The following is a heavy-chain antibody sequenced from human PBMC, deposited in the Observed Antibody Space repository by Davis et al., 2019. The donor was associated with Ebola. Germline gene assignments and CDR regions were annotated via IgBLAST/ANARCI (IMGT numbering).Heavy chain of an antibody. CDR2: IYPGDSDT. D-gene: IGHD4-17*01. Sequence: TVSCKGSGYSLTRYWFGWVGQLPGKGLEWMGIIYPGDSDTRYSPSFQGQVTISADRSISTAYLQWSSLKASDTAMYYCARQTTVTTDFDYWGQGTLVTVSS. J-gene: IGHJ4*02. CDR1: GYSLTRYW. CDR3: ARQTTVTTDFDY. V-gene: IGHV5-51*01.